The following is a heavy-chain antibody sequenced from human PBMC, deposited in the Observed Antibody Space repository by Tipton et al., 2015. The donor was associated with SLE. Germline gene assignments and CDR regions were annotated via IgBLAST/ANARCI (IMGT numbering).Heavy chain of an antibody. CDR1: GFDFSGCV. D-gene: IGHD3-22*01. Sequence: SLRLSCAGAGFDFSGCVMQWVRQASGKGLEWVGRIRSQVNSYATTYSASMKGRFTISRDDSKNTVYLQINSLKTEDTAVYYCSSPFYYDRSGPSPVDDHNNYYTDVWGKGTTVTVSS. J-gene: IGHJ6*03. V-gene: IGHV3-73*01. CDR2: IRSQVNSYAT. CDR3: SSPFYYDRSGPSPVDDHNNYYTDV.